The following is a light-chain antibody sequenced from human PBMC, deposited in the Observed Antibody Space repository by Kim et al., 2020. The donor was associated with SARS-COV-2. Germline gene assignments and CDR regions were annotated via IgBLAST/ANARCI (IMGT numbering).Light chain of an antibody. CDR2: EVF. Sequence: EIVLTQSPATLSFSPGDRAILSCRASQNIGRYLAWYQQRPGQAPRLLIYEVFNRAAGVPARFSGNGSETDSTLTITSLEPDDFAVYYCHHRANWPALTFGGGTKVDIK. CDR1: QNIGRY. CDR3: HHRANWPALT. V-gene: IGKV3-11*01. J-gene: IGKJ4*01.